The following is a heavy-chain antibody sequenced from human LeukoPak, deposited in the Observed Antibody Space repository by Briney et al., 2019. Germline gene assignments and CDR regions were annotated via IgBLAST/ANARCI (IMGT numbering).Heavy chain of an antibody. CDR3: AKGSHYYGSGRSYYMDV. CDR1: AFTFSGYG. D-gene: IGHD3-10*01. V-gene: IGHV3-30*18. J-gene: IGHJ6*03. CDR2: ISYDAGIK. Sequence: GRSLRLSCAASAFTFSGYGMHWVRQAPGKGLEWVAAISYDAGIKFYADSVKGRFTVSRDNSKNTLYLQMNSLRPEDTAVYYCAKGSHYYGSGRSYYMDVWGKRTTVTVSS.